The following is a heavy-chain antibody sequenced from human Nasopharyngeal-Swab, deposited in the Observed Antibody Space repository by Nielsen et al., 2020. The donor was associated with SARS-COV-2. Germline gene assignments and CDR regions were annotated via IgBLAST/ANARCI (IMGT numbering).Heavy chain of an antibody. D-gene: IGHD6-13*01. Sequence: GESLKISCAASGFTFSDYYMSWIRQAPGKGLEWVSYISSSGSTIYYADSVKGRFTISRDNAKNSLYLQMNSLRAEDTAVYYCARDRYSGSWGKDYYYGMDVWGQGTTVTVSS. J-gene: IGHJ6*02. CDR3: ARDRYSGSWGKDYYYGMDV. CDR2: ISSSGSTI. V-gene: IGHV3-11*01. CDR1: GFTFSDYY.